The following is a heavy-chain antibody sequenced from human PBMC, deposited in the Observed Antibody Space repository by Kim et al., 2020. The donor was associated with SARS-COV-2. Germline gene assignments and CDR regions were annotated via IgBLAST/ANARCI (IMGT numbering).Heavy chain of an antibody. V-gene: IGHV4-34*01. CDR2: INHSGST. D-gene: IGHD3-22*01. CDR3: ARGGYYDSSGYRWYYGMDV. Sequence: SETLSLTCAVYGGSFSGYYWSWIRQPPGKGLEWIGEINHSGSTNYNPSLKSRVTISVDTSKNQFSLKLSSVTAADTAVYYCARGGYYDSSGYRWYYGMDVWGQGTTVTVSS. CDR1: GGSFSGYY. J-gene: IGHJ6*02.